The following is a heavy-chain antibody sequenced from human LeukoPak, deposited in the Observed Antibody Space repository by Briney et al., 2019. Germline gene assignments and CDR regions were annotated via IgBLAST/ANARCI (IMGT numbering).Heavy chain of an antibody. CDR1: GFTFSSYS. J-gene: IGHJ4*02. CDR3: AKGAPDTAMVFDY. V-gene: IGHV3-21*04. CDR2: ISSSSSYI. D-gene: IGHD5-18*01. Sequence: GGSLRLSCAASGFTFSSYSMNWVRQAPGKGLEWVSSISSSSSYIYYADSVKGRFTISRDNSKNTLYLQMNSLRAEDTAVYYCAKGAPDTAMVFDYWGQGTLVTVSS.